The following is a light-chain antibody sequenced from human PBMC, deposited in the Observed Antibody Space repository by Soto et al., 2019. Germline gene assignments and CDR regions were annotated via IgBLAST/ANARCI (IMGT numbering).Light chain of an antibody. J-gene: IGLJ2*01. CDR1: SSDVGGYNY. CDR3: SSYTSSSPVV. V-gene: IGLV2-14*01. Sequence: QSALTQPASVSGSPGQSITISCTGTSSDVGGYNYVSWYQQHPGKAPKLMIYEVSNRPSGVSNRFSGSKSGNTASLTISGLQAKDEADYYCSSYTSSSPVVFGGGTELTVL. CDR2: EVS.